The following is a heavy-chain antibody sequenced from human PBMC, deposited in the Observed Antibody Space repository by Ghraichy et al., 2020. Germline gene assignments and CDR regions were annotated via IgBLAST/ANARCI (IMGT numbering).Heavy chain of an antibody. J-gene: IGHJ4*02. D-gene: IGHD2-15*01. V-gene: IGHV3-23*01. CDR3: AKVGLGGYCSGGSCYTFDY. CDR2: ISGSGGST. CDR1: GFTFSSYA. Sequence: LSLTCAASGFTFSSYAMSWVRQAPGKGLEWVSAISGSGGSTYYADSVKGRFTISRDNSKNTLYLQMNSLRAEDTAVYYCAKVGLGGYCSGGSCYTFDYWGKGTLVTVSS.